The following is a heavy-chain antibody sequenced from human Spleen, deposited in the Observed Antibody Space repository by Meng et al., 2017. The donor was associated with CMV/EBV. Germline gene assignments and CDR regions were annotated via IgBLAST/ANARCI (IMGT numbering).Heavy chain of an antibody. CDR2: IYYSGST. CDR1: GGSTRSGADY. CDR3: ARAVGVLWFGELTYFDY. D-gene: IGHD3-10*01. V-gene: IGHV4-30-4*08. Sequence: HVQLREWGRVLVKPSQHLSRTWSVSGGSTRSGADYWSWIRQPPGKGLEWIGYIYYSGSTYYNPSLKSRVTISVDTSKNQFSLKLSSVNAADTAVYYCARAVGVLWFGELTYFDYWGQGTLVTVSS. J-gene: IGHJ4*02.